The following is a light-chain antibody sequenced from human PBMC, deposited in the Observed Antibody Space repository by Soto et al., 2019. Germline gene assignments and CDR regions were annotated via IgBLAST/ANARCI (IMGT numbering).Light chain of an antibody. CDR3: QQSYSTPIT. CDR2: AAS. V-gene: IGKV1-39*01. J-gene: IGKJ5*01. CDR1: QSISSY. Sequence: DIQMTQSPCSLSASVGDRVTITCRASQSISSYLNWYQQKPGKAPKLLIYAASSLQSGVPSRFSGSGSGTDFTLTISSLQPEDFATHYCQQSYSTPITFGQETRLEIK.